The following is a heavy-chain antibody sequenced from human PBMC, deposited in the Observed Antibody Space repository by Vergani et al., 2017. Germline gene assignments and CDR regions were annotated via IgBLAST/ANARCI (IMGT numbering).Heavy chain of an antibody. CDR1: GGTFSSYA. CDR2: IIPIFGTA. D-gene: IGHD3-22*01. J-gene: IGHJ4*02. CDR3: ARNLSYDSSGYYYGVDY. Sequence: QVQLVQSGAEVKKPGSSVKVSCKASGGTFSSYAISWVRQAPGQGLEWMGRIIPIFGTANYAQKFQGRVTITADESTSTAYMELSSLRSEDMAVYYCARNLSYDSSGYYYGVDYWGQGTLVTVSS. V-gene: IGHV1-69*18.